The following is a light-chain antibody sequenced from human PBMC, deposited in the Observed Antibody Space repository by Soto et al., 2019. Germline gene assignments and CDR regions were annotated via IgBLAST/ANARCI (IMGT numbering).Light chain of an antibody. CDR1: QTVIGTY. CDR2: GAS. V-gene: IGKV3D-20*02. CDR3: QQRSNWPPEIT. J-gene: IGKJ5*01. Sequence: EIVLTQSPGTLSLSPGERATLSCRAGQTVIGTYLAWYQQKPGQAPRLLIYGASSRASGIPDRFSGSGSGTDFTLTISSLQSEDFAVYYCQQRSNWPPEITFGQGTRLEIK.